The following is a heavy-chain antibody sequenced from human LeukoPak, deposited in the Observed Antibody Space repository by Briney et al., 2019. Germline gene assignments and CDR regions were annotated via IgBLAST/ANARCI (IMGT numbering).Heavy chain of an antibody. D-gene: IGHD3-16*02. V-gene: IGHV3-23*01. J-gene: IGHJ3*02. CDR2: IGSVGHST. Sequence: PGGSLRLSRAASGFRFSDAAMTWVRQAPGKGLEWVSLIGSVGHSTYYGDSVKGRFTISRDNSKNTLSLQMNSLRVEDTAMYYCAKDIELSILGLGTMVTVSS. CDR3: AKDIELSI. CDR1: GFRFSDAA.